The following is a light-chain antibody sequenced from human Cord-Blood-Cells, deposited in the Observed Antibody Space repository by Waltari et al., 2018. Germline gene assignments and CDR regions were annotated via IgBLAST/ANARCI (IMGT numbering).Light chain of an antibody. Sequence: QSVLTQPPSASGTPGQRVTISCSGSSSNIGSNTVNWYQQLPGTAPKLLIYSNNQRHSGVPDRFSGSKSGTSASLAISGLQSEDEADYYCAAWDDSLNGNWVFGGGTKLTVL. CDR1: SSNIGSNT. V-gene: IGLV1-44*01. CDR2: SNN. CDR3: AAWDDSLNGNWV. J-gene: IGLJ3*02.